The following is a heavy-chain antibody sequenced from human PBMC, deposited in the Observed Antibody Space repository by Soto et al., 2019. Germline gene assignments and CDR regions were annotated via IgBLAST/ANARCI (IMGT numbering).Heavy chain of an antibody. CDR3: ARGLRTGNWFDP. J-gene: IGHJ5*02. V-gene: IGHV1-8*01. D-gene: IGHD5-12*01. CDR2: MNPNSGNT. CDR1: GYTLTSYD. Sequence: ASVKVSCKASGYTLTSYDINWVRQATGQGLEWMGWMNPNSGNTGYAQKFQGRVTMTRNTSISTAYMELSSLRSEDTAVYYCARGLRTGNWFDPWGQGTLVTVSS.